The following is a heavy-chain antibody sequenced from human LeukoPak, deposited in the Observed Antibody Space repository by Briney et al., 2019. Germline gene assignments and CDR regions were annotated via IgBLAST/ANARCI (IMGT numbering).Heavy chain of an antibody. D-gene: IGHD3-16*01. V-gene: IGHV1-46*01. CDR2: INPSGGST. J-gene: IGHJ4*02. CDR1: GYTFTSYY. CDR3: ATDPSHGRGEYYFDY. Sequence: ASVKVSCKASGYTFTSYYMHWVRQAPGQGLEWMGIINPSGGSTSYAQKFQGRVTMTRDTSTSTVYMELSSLRSEDTAVYYCATDPSHGRGEYYFDYWGQGTLVTVSS.